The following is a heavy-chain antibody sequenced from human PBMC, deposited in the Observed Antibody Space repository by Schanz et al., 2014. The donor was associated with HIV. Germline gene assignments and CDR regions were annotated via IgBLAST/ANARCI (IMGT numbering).Heavy chain of an antibody. CDR2: ISGSGGST. V-gene: IGHV3-23*01. CDR1: GFTFNNYA. Sequence: EVQLLEFGGGSVRPGESLRLSCLASGFTFNNYAMSWVRQAPGKGLEWVAVISGSGGSTYYADSVKGRFTISRDNSKNTLYLQMNSLRAEDTAVYYCAKDEGGGYYYYGMDVWGQGTTVTVSS. D-gene: IGHD3-16*01. J-gene: IGHJ6*02. CDR3: AKDEGGGYYYYGMDV.